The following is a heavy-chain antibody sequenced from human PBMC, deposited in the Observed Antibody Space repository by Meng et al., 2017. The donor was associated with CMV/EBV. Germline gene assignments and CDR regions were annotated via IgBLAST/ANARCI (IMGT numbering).Heavy chain of an antibody. CDR1: GFTFSSYS. Sequence: GESLKISCAASGFTFSSYSMNWVRQAPGKGLEWVSSIRSSSSYIYYADSVKGRFTISRDNAKNSLYLQMNSLRAEDTAVYYCARTKQLVRFDYWGQGTLVTVSS. V-gene: IGHV3-21*01. D-gene: IGHD6-13*01. CDR3: ARTKQLVRFDY. J-gene: IGHJ4*02. CDR2: IRSSSSYI.